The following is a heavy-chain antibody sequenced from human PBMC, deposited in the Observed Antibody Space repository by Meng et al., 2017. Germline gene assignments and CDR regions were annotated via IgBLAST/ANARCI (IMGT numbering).Heavy chain of an antibody. V-gene: IGHV1-2*06. CDR3: ASEVGATSTPIFYGMDV. Sequence: QGQLVQSGAEVKKPGASVKVSCKASGYTFTGYYMHWVRQAPGQGLEWMGRINPNSGGTNYAQKFQGRVTMTRDTSISTAYMELSRLRSDDTAVYYCASEVGATSTPIFYGMDVWGQGTTVTVSS. CDR2: INPNSGGT. J-gene: IGHJ6*02. D-gene: IGHD1-26*01. CDR1: GYTFTGYY.